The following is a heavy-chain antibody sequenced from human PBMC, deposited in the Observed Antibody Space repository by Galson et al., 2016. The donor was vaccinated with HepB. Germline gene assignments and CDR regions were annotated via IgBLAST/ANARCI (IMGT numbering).Heavy chain of an antibody. CDR2: INHHGTEQ. Sequence: SLRLSCAISGFTFNNYWMTWFRQTPGKGLEWVANINHHGTEQFYVDSVKGRFAISRDNAKNSLYLQMDTLRAEDTAVYYCARGTIVAPGTDYWGQGTLITVSS. V-gene: IGHV3-7*03. CDR1: GFTFNNYW. D-gene: IGHD6-13*01. J-gene: IGHJ4*02. CDR3: ARGTIVAPGTDY.